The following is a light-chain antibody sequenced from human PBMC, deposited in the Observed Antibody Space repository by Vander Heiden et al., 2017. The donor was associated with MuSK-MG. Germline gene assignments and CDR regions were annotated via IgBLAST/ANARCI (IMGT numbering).Light chain of an antibody. CDR1: SSDVGGYNY. CDR2: DVS. CDR3: SSYTSSSTSVV. J-gene: IGLJ2*01. V-gene: IGLV2-14*03. Sequence: SALTHPASLSASPGQSNILYCTGISSDVGGYNYVSWYQQHPGKAPKLMIYDVSNRPSGVSNRFSGSKSGNTASLTISGLQAEDEADYYCSSYTSSSTSVVFGGGTKLTVL.